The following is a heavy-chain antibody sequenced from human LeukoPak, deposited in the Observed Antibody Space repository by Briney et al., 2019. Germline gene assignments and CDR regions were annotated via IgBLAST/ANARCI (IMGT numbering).Heavy chain of an antibody. V-gene: IGHV1-46*01. CDR2: INPSGGST. Sequence: ASVKVSCKASGYTFTSYYMHWVRQAPGQGLEWMGIINPSGGSTSYAQKFQGRVTMTRDTSTSTVYMELSSLRSEDTAVYYCARDTDNWNDGNWFDPWGQGTLVTVSS. CDR1: GYTFTSYY. CDR3: ARDTDNWNDGNWFDP. D-gene: IGHD1-1*01. J-gene: IGHJ5*02.